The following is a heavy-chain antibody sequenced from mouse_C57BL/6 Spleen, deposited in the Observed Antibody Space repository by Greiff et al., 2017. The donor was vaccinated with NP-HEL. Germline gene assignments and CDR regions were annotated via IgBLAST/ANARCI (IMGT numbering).Heavy chain of an antibody. V-gene: IGHV1-9*01. D-gene: IGHD2-2*01. J-gene: IGHJ3*01. CDR3: ARKENRVTRFAY. CDR1: GYTFTGYW. CDR2: ILPGSGST. Sequence: QVQLKESGAELMKPGASVKLSCKATGYTFTGYWIEWVKQRPGHGLEWIGEILPGSGSTNYNEKFKGNATFTADTSSNTAYMQLSSLTTEDSAIYYCARKENRVTRFAYWGQGTLVTVSA.